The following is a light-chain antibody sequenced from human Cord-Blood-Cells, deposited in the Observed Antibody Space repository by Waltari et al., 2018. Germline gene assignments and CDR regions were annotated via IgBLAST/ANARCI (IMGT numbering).Light chain of an antibody. V-gene: IGLV2-14*01. CDR1: RRDVCGYNY. CDR3: SSYTSSSTLV. CDR2: AVS. J-gene: IGLJ3*02. Sequence: QSSLTQPASVSGSPGPSITISCTGTRRDVCGYNYVSWYQHHPGKAPNIMIYAVSNRAVGVSNRFSCSKSGNTASLTISGLQAEDEADYYCSSYTSSSTLVFGGGTKLTVL.